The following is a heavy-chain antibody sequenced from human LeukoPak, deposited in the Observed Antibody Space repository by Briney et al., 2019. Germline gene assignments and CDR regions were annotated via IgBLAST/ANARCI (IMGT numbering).Heavy chain of an antibody. Sequence: SETLSLTCTVSGGSISSYYWSWIRQPPGKGLEWIGYIYYSGSTNYNPSLKSRVTISVDTSKNQFSLKLSSVTAADTAVYYCARHWDIVVVPAAGNWFDPWGQGTLVTVSS. CDR3: ARHWDIVVVPAAGNWFDP. CDR2: IYYSGST. D-gene: IGHD2-2*01. CDR1: GGSISSYY. J-gene: IGHJ5*02. V-gene: IGHV4-59*08.